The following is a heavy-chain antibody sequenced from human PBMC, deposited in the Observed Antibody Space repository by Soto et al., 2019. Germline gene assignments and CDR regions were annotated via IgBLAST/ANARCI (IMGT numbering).Heavy chain of an antibody. CDR3: AKKGGGDYILGY. V-gene: IGHV2-5*02. J-gene: IGHJ4*02. CDR1: GFSLSTNGVG. CDR2: IYWDDSK. Sequence: QITLKESGPTLVKPTQTLTLTCTFSGFSLSTNGVGVGWIRQPPGKALEWLAFIYWDDSKEYSPSLRSRLTITKDTSRNQVVLTMTNMDPVDTATYYCAKKGGGDYILGYWGQGTLVTVSA. D-gene: IGHD4-17*01.